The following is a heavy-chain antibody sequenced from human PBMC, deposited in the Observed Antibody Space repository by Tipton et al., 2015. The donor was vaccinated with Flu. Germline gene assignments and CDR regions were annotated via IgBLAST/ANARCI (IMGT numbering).Heavy chain of an antibody. CDR1: GYSFSNYD. CDR3: ARAVRGYDYFGLGV. V-gene: IGHV1-8*01. J-gene: IGHJ6*02. Sequence: QSGAEVKKPGASVKVSCKASGYSFSNYDINWVRQVAGQGLEWMGWMNPDNGQIGYAQKFQGRATMTWNTSISTAYMQLGSLRSDDTAVYYCARAVRGYDYFGLGVWGQGTTVTVSS. D-gene: IGHD6-13*01. CDR2: MNPDNGQI.